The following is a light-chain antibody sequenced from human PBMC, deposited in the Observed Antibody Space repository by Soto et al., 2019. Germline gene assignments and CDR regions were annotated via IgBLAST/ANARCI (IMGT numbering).Light chain of an antibody. CDR3: QSYGSSPIFT. CDR2: GAS. J-gene: IGKJ3*01. Sequence: EIVLTQSPGTLSLSPGERATLSCRASQSVSSSYLAWYQQKPGQAPRLLIYGASSRATGIPDRYSDSGSGTDFALNISRLEPEDFAVYYCQSYGSSPIFTLGPGTKVDIK. CDR1: QSVSSSY. V-gene: IGKV3-20*01.